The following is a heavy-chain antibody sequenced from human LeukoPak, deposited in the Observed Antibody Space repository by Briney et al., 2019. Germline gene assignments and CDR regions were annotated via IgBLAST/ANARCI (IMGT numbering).Heavy chain of an antibody. J-gene: IGHJ4*02. CDR3: AKQLGYCSDGSCYFPY. CDR1: GFTFSSSA. CDR2: ISNNGGYT. Sequence: GGSLRLSCAASGFTFSSSAMSWVRQAPGKGLEWVSAISNNGGYTYYADSVQGRFTISRDNSKSTLCLQMYSLRAEDTAVYYCAKQLGYCSDGSCYFPYWGQGTLVTVSS. D-gene: IGHD2-15*01. V-gene: IGHV3-23*01.